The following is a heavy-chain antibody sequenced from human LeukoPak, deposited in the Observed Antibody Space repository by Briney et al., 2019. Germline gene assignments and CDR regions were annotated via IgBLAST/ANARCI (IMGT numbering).Heavy chain of an antibody. Sequence: GASVKVSCKASGGTFSSYAISWVRQAPGQGLEWMGWINPNSGGTNYAHKFQGWVTMTRDTSITTAYMELSRLRSHDTAVYYCARAGIVGAKTLGLRSDFDIWGQGTMVTVSS. CDR3: ARAGIVGAKTLGLRSDFDI. V-gene: IGHV1-2*04. CDR2: INPNSGGT. J-gene: IGHJ3*02. CDR1: GGTFSSYA. D-gene: IGHD1-26*01.